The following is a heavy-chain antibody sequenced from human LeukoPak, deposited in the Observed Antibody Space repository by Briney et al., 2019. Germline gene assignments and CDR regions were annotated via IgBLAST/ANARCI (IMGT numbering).Heavy chain of an antibody. J-gene: IGHJ4*02. CDR1: GFTFSNYA. V-gene: IGHV3-30*07. D-gene: IGHD3-22*01. CDR2: ISSGGTYE. Sequence: GGSLRLSCAASGFTFSNYAMHWVRQAPGKGLEWVSLISSGGTYEYYADSVKGRFTISRDNPKNTLYLQTNSLRAEDTAVYFCARRGVLIRVILVGFHKEAYYFDSWGRGALVTVSS. CDR3: ARRGVLIRVILVGFHKEAYYFDS.